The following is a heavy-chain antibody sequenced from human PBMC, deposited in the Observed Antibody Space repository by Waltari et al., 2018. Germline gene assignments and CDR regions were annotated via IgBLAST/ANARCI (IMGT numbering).Heavy chain of an antibody. Sequence: QVQLVQSGAEVKKPGASVKVSCKVSGYTLTELSMHWVRQAPGTGLEWMGGFDPEEGETIYAQKVQGRVTMTEDTSTDTAYMELSSLRSEDTAVYYCATGLVGATSYYYYGMDVWGQGTTVTVSS. V-gene: IGHV1-24*01. CDR1: GYTLTELS. CDR2: FDPEEGET. J-gene: IGHJ6*02. CDR3: ATGLVGATSYYYYGMDV. D-gene: IGHD1-26*01.